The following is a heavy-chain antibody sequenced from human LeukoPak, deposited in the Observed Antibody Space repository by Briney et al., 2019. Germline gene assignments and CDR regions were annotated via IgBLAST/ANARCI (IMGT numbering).Heavy chain of an antibody. CDR1: GYSFRSYW. Sequence: GESLKISCKGSGYSFRSYWIAWARQMPGKGLEWMGIIYPGDSDTRYSPSFQGQVTMSADKSINTAYLQWSSLKASDTAMYYCARRQGCSSTSCPPDSWGQGTLVTVSS. CDR2: IYPGDSDT. CDR3: ARRQGCSSTSCPPDS. J-gene: IGHJ4*02. V-gene: IGHV5-51*01. D-gene: IGHD2-2*01.